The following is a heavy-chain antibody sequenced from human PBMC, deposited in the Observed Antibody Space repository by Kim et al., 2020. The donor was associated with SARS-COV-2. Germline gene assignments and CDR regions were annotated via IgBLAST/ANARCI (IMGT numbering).Heavy chain of an antibody. J-gene: IGHJ6*02. CDR2: ISYDGSNK. CDR1: GFTFSSYA. D-gene: IGHD3-22*01. CDR3: ARDHYDSSGYSYGMDV. Sequence: GGSLRLSCAASGFTFSSYAMHWVRQAPGKGLEWVAVISYDGSNKYYADSVKGRFTISRDNSKNTLYLQMNSLRAEDTAVYYCARDHYDSSGYSYGMDVWGQGTTFTVSS. V-gene: IGHV3-30*04.